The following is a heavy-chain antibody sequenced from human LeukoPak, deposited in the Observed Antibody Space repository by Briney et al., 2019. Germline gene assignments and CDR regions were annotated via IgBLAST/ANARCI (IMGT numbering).Heavy chain of an antibody. CDR3: AKGLISSATYFSYFDY. CDR2: ISAGGDLT. J-gene: IGHJ4*02. D-gene: IGHD1-26*01. Sequence: PGGFLRLSCAASVFTFSSYGMSWVRQAPGKGLEWVAAISAGGDLTNYADSAKGRLIVPRHSSQNMLYVQMNSLRAEDTAIYYCAKGLISSATYFSYFDYWGQGTLVTVSS. CDR1: VFTFSSYG. V-gene: IGHV3-23*01.